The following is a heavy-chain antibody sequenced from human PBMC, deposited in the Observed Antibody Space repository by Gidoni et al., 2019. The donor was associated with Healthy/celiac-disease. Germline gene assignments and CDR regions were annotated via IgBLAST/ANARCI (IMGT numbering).Heavy chain of an antibody. J-gene: IGHJ6*02. V-gene: IGHV1-69*01. Sequence: HVQLVQSGAEVKKPGSSVKVSCKASGGTFSSYAISWVRQAPGQGLEWMGGIIPIFGTANYAQKFQGRVTITADESTSTADMELSSLRSEDTAVYYCAALTVLRFLEWSQNYYYYGMDVWGQGTTVTVSS. D-gene: IGHD3-3*01. CDR1: GGTFSSYA. CDR2: IIPIFGTA. CDR3: AALTVLRFLEWSQNYYYYGMDV.